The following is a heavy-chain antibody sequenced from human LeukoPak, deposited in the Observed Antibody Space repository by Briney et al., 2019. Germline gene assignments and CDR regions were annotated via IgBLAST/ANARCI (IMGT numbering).Heavy chain of an antibody. Sequence: GGSLRLSCAASGFTVSSNYMSWVRQAPGKGLEWVSAISGSGGSTYYADSVKGRFTISRDNSKNTLYLQMNSLRAEDTAVYYCAYTLAAAGSFDYWGQGTLVTVSS. D-gene: IGHD6-13*01. CDR1: GFTVSSNY. CDR2: ISGSGGST. J-gene: IGHJ4*02. CDR3: AYTLAAAGSFDY. V-gene: IGHV3-23*01.